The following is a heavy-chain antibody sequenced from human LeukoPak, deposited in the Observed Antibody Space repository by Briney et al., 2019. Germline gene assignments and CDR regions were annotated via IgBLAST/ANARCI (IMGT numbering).Heavy chain of an antibody. D-gene: IGHD6-13*01. V-gene: IGHV1-18*01. CDR2: ISANNGNT. Sequence: ASVEVSCKASGYTFTSYGISWVRQAPGQGLEWMGWISANNGNTNYAQKLQGRVTMTTDTSTSTAYMELRSLRSDDTAVYYCARVNPKRPAAAYSSSWYPYYWGQGTLVTVSS. CDR3: ARVNPKRPAAAYSSSWYPYY. CDR1: GYTFTSYG. J-gene: IGHJ4*02.